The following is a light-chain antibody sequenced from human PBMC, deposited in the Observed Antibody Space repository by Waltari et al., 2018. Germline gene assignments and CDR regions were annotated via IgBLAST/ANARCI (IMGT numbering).Light chain of an antibody. Sequence: DIVMTQSPDSLPVSLGGRATLRCKSNQSLLYSSNNRNYLSWAHQKPGQPPKMIIYWASTRKSVVPDRFHGSGSQTDFTLTISGLQAEDVAVYYCHQYYSSRWTFGQGTKVEIK. V-gene: IGKV4-1*01. CDR1: QSLLYSSNNRNY. CDR2: WAS. CDR3: HQYYSSRWT. J-gene: IGKJ1*01.